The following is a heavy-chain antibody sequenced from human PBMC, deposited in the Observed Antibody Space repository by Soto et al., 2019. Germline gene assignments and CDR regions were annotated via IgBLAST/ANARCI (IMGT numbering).Heavy chain of an antibody. Sequence: HPGGSLRLSCAASGFVFSSHAMSWVRQAPGKGLEWVSGISGGGAGIKYADSVKGRFTISRDDPKNILYLEMNSLRAEDTAVYFCARDPKYYYGPGSHFTAWGQGTQVTVSS. D-gene: IGHD3-10*01. CDR3: ARDPKYYYGPGSHFTA. CDR2: ISGGGAGI. V-gene: IGHV3-23*01. J-gene: IGHJ5*02. CDR1: GFVFSSHA.